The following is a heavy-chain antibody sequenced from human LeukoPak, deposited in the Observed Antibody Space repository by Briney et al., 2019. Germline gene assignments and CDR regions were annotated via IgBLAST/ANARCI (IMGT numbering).Heavy chain of an antibody. V-gene: IGHV4-39*07. D-gene: IGHD2/OR15-2a*01. CDR1: GGSISSSSYY. Sequence: SETLSLTCTVSGGSISSSSYYWGWIRQPPGKGLEWIGSIYYSGSTYYNPSLKSRVTISVDTSKNQFSLKLSSVTAADTAVYYCARNSYYYYYMDVWGKGTTVTVSS. CDR2: IYYSGST. J-gene: IGHJ6*03. CDR3: ARNSYYYYYMDV.